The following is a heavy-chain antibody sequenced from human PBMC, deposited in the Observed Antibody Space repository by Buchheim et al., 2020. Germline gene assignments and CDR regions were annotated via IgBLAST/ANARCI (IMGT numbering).Heavy chain of an antibody. CDR3: AKSNSGYDWDYYYYGMDV. J-gene: IGHJ6*02. Sequence: EVQLLESGGGLVQPGGSLRLSCAASGFTFSSYAMSWVRQAPGKGLEWVSAISGSGGSTYYADSVKGRFTISRDNSKNPLYLQMNSLRAEDTAVYYCAKSNSGYDWDYYYYGMDVWGQGTT. V-gene: IGHV3-23*01. CDR1: GFTFSSYA. CDR2: ISGSGGST. D-gene: IGHD5-12*01.